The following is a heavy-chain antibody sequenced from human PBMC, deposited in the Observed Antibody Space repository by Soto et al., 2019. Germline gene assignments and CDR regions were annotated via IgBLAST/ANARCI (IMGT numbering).Heavy chain of an antibody. Sequence: SETLSLTCTVSGGSISSYYWSWIRQPPGKGLEWIGYIYYSGSTNYNPSLKSRVTISVDTSKNQFSLKLSSVTAADTAVYYCARGGYCSGGSCYHEAIRFDYWGQGTLVTVSS. CDR2: IYYSGST. CDR1: GGSISSYY. V-gene: IGHV4-59*01. CDR3: ARGGYCSGGSCYHEAIRFDY. D-gene: IGHD2-15*01. J-gene: IGHJ4*02.